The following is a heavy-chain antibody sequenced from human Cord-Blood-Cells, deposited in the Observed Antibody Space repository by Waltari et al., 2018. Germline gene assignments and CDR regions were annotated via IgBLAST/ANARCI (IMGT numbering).Heavy chain of an antibody. CDR3: AKGWYSSSWYTVDY. CDR1: VFTFSSYA. Sequence: EVQLLESGGGLVQPGGSLRLSCAASVFTFSSYAMGWVGQAPGKGLEWVSAISGSGGSTYYADSVEGRFTISRDNSKNTLYLQMNSLRAEDTAVYYCAKGWYSSSWYTVDYWGQGTLVTVSS. D-gene: IGHD6-13*01. V-gene: IGHV3-23*01. CDR2: ISGSGGST. J-gene: IGHJ4*02.